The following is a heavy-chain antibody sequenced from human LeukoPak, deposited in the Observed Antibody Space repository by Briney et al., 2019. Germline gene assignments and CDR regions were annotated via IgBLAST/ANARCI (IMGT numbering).Heavy chain of an antibody. CDR2: IWYDGTNK. V-gene: IGHV3-30*19. CDR3: ASGSWVRGGDY. Sequence: GGSLRLSCAASGFTFSSYGMHWVRQAPGKGLEWVAVIWYDGTNKYYADSVKGRFTISRDNSKNTLYLQMNSLRAEDTAVYYCASGSWVRGGDYWGQGTLVTVSS. CDR1: GFTFSSYG. J-gene: IGHJ4*02. D-gene: IGHD5-12*01.